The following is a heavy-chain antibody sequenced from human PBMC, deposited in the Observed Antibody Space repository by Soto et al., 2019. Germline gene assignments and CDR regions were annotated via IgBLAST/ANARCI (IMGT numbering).Heavy chain of an antibody. CDR3: ARYRRTATDGYPLDD. V-gene: IGHV4-59*01. Sequence: PSETLSLTCAVSGGSITNNYWTWIRQPPGGGLEWIGYVYNSGSTNYNPSLKSRVTISEDTSKNQFSLRVNSMTAADTAVYYCARYRRTATDGYPLDDWGQGILVTVSS. J-gene: IGHJ4*02. CDR2: VYNSGST. CDR1: GGSITNNY. D-gene: IGHD4-4*01.